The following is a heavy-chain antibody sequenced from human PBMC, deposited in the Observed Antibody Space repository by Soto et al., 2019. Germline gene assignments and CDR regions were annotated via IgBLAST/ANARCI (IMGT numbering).Heavy chain of an antibody. D-gene: IGHD2-15*01. V-gene: IGHV1-18*01. CDR2: ISAYNGNT. CDR1: GYTFTSYV. CDR3: ARSRYCSGGSCWYNWFDP. Sequence: ASVKVSCKASGYTFTSYVISWVRQAPGQGLEWMGWISAYNGNTNYAQKLQGRVTMTTDTSTSTAYMELRSLRSDDTAVYYCARSRYCSGGSCWYNWFDPWGQGTLVTVSS. J-gene: IGHJ5*02.